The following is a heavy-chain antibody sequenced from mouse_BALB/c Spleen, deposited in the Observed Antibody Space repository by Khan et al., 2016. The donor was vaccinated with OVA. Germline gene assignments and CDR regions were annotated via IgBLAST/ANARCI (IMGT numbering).Heavy chain of an antibody. V-gene: IGHV5-9-3*01. D-gene: IGHD1-1*01. J-gene: IGHJ2*01. CDR3: AGHRGYYGSSPYFDY. CDR1: GFSFSSYS. Sequence: EVQLVESGGGLVRPGGSLKLSCAASGFSFSSYSMSWVRQTPEKRLEWVATISSGGSYTYYPDSVKGRFTISRDNAKNTLYLQVNSLRSEDTAMYYWAGHRGYYGSSPYFDYWGQGTTLTVSS. CDR2: ISSGGSYT.